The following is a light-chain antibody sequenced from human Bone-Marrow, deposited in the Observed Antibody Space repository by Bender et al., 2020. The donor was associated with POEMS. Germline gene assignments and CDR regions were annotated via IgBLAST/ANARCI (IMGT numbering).Light chain of an antibody. V-gene: IGLV1-44*01. J-gene: IGLJ1*01. CDR3: QSYDSSLSRYV. CDR2: NTN. CDR1: SSNIVTNP. Sequence: QSVLTQPPSASGTPGQRVIISCSGSSSNIVTNPVNWYQHLPGTAPKVLIYNTNQRPSGVPERFSGSKSGTSASLAITGLQAEDEADYYCQSYDSSLSRYVFGTGTQVTVL.